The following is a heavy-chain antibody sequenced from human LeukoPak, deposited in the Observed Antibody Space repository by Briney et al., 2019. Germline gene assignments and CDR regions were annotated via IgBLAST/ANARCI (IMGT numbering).Heavy chain of an antibody. Sequence: GASVKVSCKASGYTFTSYGISWVRQAPGQGLEWMGWISAYNGNTNYAQKFQGRVTITRDTSASTAYMELSSLRSEDTAVYYCARRWDSGSYSSFDYWGQGTLVTVSS. D-gene: IGHD1-26*01. CDR2: ISAYNGNT. CDR1: GYTFTSYG. J-gene: IGHJ4*02. V-gene: IGHV1-18*01. CDR3: ARRWDSGSYSSFDY.